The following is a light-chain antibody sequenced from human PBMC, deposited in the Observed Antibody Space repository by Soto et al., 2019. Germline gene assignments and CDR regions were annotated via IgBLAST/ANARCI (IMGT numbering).Light chain of an antibody. V-gene: IGKV1-5*03. CDR1: QSISSW. CDR2: KAS. Sequence: DIQMTQSPSTLSASVGDRVTITCRASQSISSWLAWYQQKPGKAPKLRIYKASTLQSGVPSRFRGSGSGTEFTLAISSLQPDDSATYYCQQYNDNWTFGQGTKVEIK. CDR3: QQYNDNWT. J-gene: IGKJ1*01.